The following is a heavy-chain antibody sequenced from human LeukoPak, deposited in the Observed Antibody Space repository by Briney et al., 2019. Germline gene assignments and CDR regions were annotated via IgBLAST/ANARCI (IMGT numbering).Heavy chain of an antibody. Sequence: PSETLSLTCAVYGGSFSGYYWSWIRQPPGKGLEWIGEINHSGSTNYNPSLKSRVTISVDTSKNQFSLKLSSVTAADTAVYYCASSGYDFWSGYYTRRIDYWGQGTLVTVSS. CDR1: GGSFSGYY. CDR3: ASSGYDFWSGYYTRRIDY. D-gene: IGHD3-3*01. V-gene: IGHV4-34*01. J-gene: IGHJ4*02. CDR2: INHSGST.